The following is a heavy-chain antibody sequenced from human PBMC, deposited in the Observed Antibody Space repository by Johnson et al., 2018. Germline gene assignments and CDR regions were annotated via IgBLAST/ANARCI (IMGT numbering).Heavy chain of an antibody. CDR3: AAVAVAYYYYYMDV. V-gene: IGHV3-30-3*01. CDR2: ISYDGSNK. J-gene: IGHJ6*03. Sequence: VQLVESGGGVVQPGRSLRLSCAASGFTFSSYAMHWVRQAPGKGLEWVAVISYDGSNKYYADSVKGRFTISRDNSKNTLYLQMNSLRAEDTAVYYCAAVAVAYYYYYMDVWGKGTTVTVSS. CDR1: GFTFSSYA. D-gene: IGHD6-19*01.